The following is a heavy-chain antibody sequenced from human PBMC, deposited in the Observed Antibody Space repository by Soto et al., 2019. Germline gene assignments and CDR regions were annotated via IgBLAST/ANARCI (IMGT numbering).Heavy chain of an antibody. D-gene: IGHD5-12*01. CDR2: ISAYNGNT. CDR1: GYTFTSYG. V-gene: IGHV1-18*04. CDR3: ARRMATITWKYYYYGMDV. Sequence: AASVKVSCKASGYTFTSYGISWVRQAPGQGLEWMGWISAYNGNTNYAQKLQGRVTMTTDTSTSTAYMELRSLRSDDTAVYYCARRMATITWKYYYYGMDVWGQGTTVTVSS. J-gene: IGHJ6*02.